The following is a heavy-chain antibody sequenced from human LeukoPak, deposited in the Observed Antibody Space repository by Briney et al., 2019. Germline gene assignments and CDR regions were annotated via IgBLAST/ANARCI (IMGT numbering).Heavy chain of an antibody. D-gene: IGHD3-22*01. V-gene: IGHV3-23*01. J-gene: IGHJ4*02. CDR1: GFTFSSYA. CDR3: AKDVQVVVITRPGY. CDR2: ISGSGGST. Sequence: GGSLRLSCAASGFTFSSYAMSWVRQAPGKGLEWVSAISGSGGSTYYADSVKGRFTISRDNSKSTLYLQMNSLRAEDTAVYYCAKDVQVVVITRPGYWGQGTLVTVSS.